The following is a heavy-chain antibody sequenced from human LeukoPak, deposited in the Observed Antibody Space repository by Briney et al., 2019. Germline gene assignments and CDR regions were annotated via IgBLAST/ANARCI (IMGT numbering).Heavy chain of an antibody. CDR3: ARASIVVADDAFDI. D-gene: IGHD2-15*01. CDR1: GFTFSSYE. J-gene: IGHJ3*02. CDR2: ISRSGSSI. Sequence: GGSLRLSCAASGFTFSSYEMNWVRQAPGKGLEWVSYISRSGSSIYYADSVKGRFTISRDNDKNSLYLQMNSLRAEDTAVYYCARASIVVADDAFDIWGQGTMVTVSS. V-gene: IGHV3-48*03.